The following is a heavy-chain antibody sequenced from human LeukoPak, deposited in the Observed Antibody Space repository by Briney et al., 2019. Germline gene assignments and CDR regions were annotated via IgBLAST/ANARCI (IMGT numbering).Heavy chain of an antibody. CDR1: GFTFSSYS. D-gene: IGHD3-10*01. V-gene: IGHV3-48*01. J-gene: IGHJ3*02. Sequence: GGPLRLSCAASGFTFSSYSMNWVRQAPGKGLEWVSYISSSSSTIYYADSVKGRFTISRDNAKNSLYLQMNSLRAEDTAVYYCARPSGRITMVRGVIIWSAFDIWGQGTMVTVSS. CDR3: ARPSGRITMVRGVIIWSAFDI. CDR2: ISSSSSTI.